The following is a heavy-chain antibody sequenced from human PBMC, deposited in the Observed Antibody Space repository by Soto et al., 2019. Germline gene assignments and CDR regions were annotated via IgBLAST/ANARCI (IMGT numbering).Heavy chain of an antibody. Sequence: EVQLVESGGGLVKPGGSLRLSCAASGFTFSNAWMSWVRQAPGKGLEWVGRIKSKTDGGTTDYAAPVKGRFTISRDDSKNTLYLQMNSLKTEDTAVYYCTTGILLTPMVRGQRPSSDYWGQGTLVTVSS. D-gene: IGHD3-10*01. CDR3: TTGILLTPMVRGQRPSSDY. V-gene: IGHV3-15*01. CDR1: GFTFSNAW. CDR2: IKSKTDGGTT. J-gene: IGHJ4*02.